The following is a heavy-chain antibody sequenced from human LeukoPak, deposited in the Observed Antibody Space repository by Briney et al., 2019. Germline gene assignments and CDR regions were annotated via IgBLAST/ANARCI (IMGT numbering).Heavy chain of an antibody. CDR2: ISYDGSNK. J-gene: IGHJ3*02. D-gene: IGHD2-2*01. V-gene: IGHV3-30-3*01. CDR1: GFTFSNYA. Sequence: GGSLRLSCAASGFTFSNYAMNWVRQAPGKGLEWVAVISYDGSNKYYADSVKGRFTISRDNSKNTLYLQMNSLRAEDTAVYYCARDQAAMGAFDIWGQGTMVTVSS. CDR3: ARDQAAMGAFDI.